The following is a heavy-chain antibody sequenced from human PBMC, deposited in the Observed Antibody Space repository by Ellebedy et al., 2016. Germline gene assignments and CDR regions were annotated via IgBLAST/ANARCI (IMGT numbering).Heavy chain of an antibody. CDR3: ARADYWSGYAPWHLNV. CDR1: GGSVSGATYY. CDR2: IYYSGSS. D-gene: IGHD3-3*01. J-gene: IGHJ4*02. Sequence: SDTLSLTXTVPGGSVSGATYYWNWIRQPPGKGLEWIGYIYYSGSSNYNPSLRSRVTMSVDRSKNQFSLKLTSVTAADTGTYFCARADYWSGYAPWHLNVWGRGALVTISS. V-gene: IGHV4-61*01.